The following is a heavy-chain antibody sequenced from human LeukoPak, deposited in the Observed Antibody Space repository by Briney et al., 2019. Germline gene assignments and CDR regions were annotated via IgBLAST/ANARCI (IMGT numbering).Heavy chain of an antibody. Sequence: SETLSLTCTVSGGSISSYYWSWIRQPPGKGLEWIGYIYYSGSTSYNPSLKSRVTISVDTSKNQFSLRLSSVTAADTAVYYCARTLWSVSYFDYWGQGTLVTVSS. V-gene: IGHV4-59*08. CDR2: IYYSGST. CDR1: GGSISSYY. CDR3: ARTLWSVSYFDY. D-gene: IGHD3-3*01. J-gene: IGHJ4*02.